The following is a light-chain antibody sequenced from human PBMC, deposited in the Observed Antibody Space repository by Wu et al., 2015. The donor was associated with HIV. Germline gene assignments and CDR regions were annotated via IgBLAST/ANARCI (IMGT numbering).Light chain of an antibody. Sequence: IQLTQSPSSLSASIGDRVTITCRASQDITTYLAWYQQTPGKAPKVLIYDASTLHSGVPSRFSGSGSGRDFTLTISGLHREDFAAYYCQQLNSYPLTFGQGTRLEIK. CDR3: QQLNSYPLT. J-gene: IGKJ5*01. CDR1: QDITTY. V-gene: IGKV1-9*01. CDR2: DAS.